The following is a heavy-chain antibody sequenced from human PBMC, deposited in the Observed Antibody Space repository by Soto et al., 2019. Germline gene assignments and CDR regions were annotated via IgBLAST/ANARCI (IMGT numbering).Heavy chain of an antibody. CDR2: ISGSGGST. V-gene: IGHV3-23*01. CDR3: AKAGYSGSSGYYYMDV. Sequence: GGSLRLSCAASGFTFSSYAMSWVRQAPGKGLEWVSAISGSGGSTYYADSVKGRFTISRDNSKNTLYLQMNSLRAEDTAVYYCAKAGYSGSSGYYYMDVWGKGTTVTVSS. CDR1: GFTFSSYA. D-gene: IGHD6-6*01. J-gene: IGHJ6*03.